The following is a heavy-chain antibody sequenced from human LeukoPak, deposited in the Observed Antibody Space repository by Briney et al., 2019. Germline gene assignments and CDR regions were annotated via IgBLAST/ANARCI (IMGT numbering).Heavy chain of an antibody. D-gene: IGHD3-10*01. CDR2: IIPICGTA. V-gene: IGHV1-69*05. Sequence: SVKVSFKSSRGTFSSYALSWVRQAPAQGLQWMGCIIPICGTANYAQNFQGRVTITTDKSTSTAYMELSSLRSEDTAVYYCGSGSYYNWFDPWGQGTLVTVSS. J-gene: IGHJ5*02. CDR3: GSGSYYNWFDP. CDR1: RGTFSSYA.